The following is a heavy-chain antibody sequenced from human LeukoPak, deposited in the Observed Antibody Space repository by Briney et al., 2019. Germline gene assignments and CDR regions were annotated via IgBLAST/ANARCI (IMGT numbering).Heavy chain of an antibody. D-gene: IGHD4-23*01. J-gene: IGHJ4*02. CDR2: ISTSGST. CDR1: GDSISSATYY. V-gene: IGHV4-61*02. Sequence: SETLSLTCTVSGDSISSATYYWSWIRQPAGQGLEWIGCISTSGSTNYNPSLKSRVTISVDTSKNQFSLKLSSVTAADTAVYYCAREGNLRRFDYWGQGTLVTVSS. CDR3: AREGNLRRFDY.